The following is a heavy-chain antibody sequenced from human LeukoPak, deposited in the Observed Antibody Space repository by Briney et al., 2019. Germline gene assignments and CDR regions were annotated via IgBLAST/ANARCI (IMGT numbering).Heavy chain of an antibody. J-gene: IGHJ3*02. CDR3: ARGLGSGWYWNPMDI. CDR2: INTGNGNT. CDR1: GYIFTNYP. Sequence: ASVKVSCKASGYIFTNYPIHWVRQAPGQRPEWMGWINTGNGNTKYSQAFQDRVTFSRDTSASTVYMEMSRLKSEDMAQYYCARGLGSGWYWNPMDIWGQGATVTVSS. V-gene: IGHV1-3*03. D-gene: IGHD6-19*01.